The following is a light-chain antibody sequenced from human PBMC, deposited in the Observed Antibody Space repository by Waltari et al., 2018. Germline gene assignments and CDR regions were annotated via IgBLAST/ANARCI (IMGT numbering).Light chain of an antibody. J-gene: IGKJ5*01. Sequence: VVLTQSPATLSVSPGESATISCRASQSVSSNLAWYQQKPGQTPRLLIYDASTRATSIPAKFRGSGSGTEFTLTINSLQSEDSATYYCQQYNHWPPITFGQGTRLEIK. CDR3: QQYNHWPPIT. CDR2: DAS. V-gene: IGKV3-15*01. CDR1: QSVSSN.